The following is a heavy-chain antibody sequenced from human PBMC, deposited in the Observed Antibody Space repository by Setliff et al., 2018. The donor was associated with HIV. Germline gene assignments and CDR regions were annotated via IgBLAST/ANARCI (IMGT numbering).Heavy chain of an antibody. CDR1: GFTFSSYA. J-gene: IGHJ6*03. Sequence: GGSLRLSCAAAGFTFSSYAMSWVRQAPGKGREWVALIWYDGSNKNYADSEKGRVTISRANAKNSLYLQMNSLSVEDTAVYYCARAGDWGRRYGYYCLDFWGKGTTVTVSS. CDR3: ARAGDWGRRYGYYCLDF. D-gene: IGHD7-27*01. V-gene: IGHV3-33*08. CDR2: IWYDGSNK.